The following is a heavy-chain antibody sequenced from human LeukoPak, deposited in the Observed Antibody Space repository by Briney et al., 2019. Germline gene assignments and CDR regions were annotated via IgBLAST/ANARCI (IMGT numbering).Heavy chain of an antibody. CDR1: GFTFGSYD. V-gene: IGHV3-23*01. Sequence: GGSLRLSCAASGFTFGSYDMSWVRQAPGKGLEWVSAISGSGGSTYYADSVKGRFTVSRDNSKNTLYLQMNSLTAEDTALYFCAKDQSSGTYYDYWGQGTLVTVSS. CDR3: AKDQSSGTYYDY. CDR2: ISGSGGST. D-gene: IGHD1-26*01. J-gene: IGHJ4*02.